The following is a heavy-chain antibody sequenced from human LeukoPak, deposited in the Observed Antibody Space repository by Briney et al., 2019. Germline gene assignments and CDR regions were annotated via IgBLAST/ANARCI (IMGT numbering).Heavy chain of an antibody. V-gene: IGHV3-74*01. CDR3: ARAGIAVRKGYYYYGMDV. D-gene: IGHD6-19*01. J-gene: IGHJ6*02. Sequence: GGSLRLSCAASGFTFSSYWMNWVRQAPGKGLVWVSRIASDGSSTTYADSVKGRFSISRDNSKNTLYLQMNSLRAEDTAVYYCARAGIAVRKGYYYYGMDVWGQGTTVTVSS. CDR2: IASDGSST. CDR1: GFTFSSYW.